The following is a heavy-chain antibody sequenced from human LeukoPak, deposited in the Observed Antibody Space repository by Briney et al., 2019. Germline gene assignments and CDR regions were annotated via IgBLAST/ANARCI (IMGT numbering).Heavy chain of an antibody. J-gene: IGHJ4*02. CDR3: ARGNYGSGSYYLS. CDR1: GFTFSSYS. V-gene: IGHV3-48*04. Sequence: GGSLRLSCAASGFTFSSYSMTWVRQAPGKGLEWVSYISSSGSTIYYADSVKGRFTISRDNAKNSLYLQMNSLRAEDTAVYYCARGNYGSGSYYLSWGQGTLVTVSS. D-gene: IGHD3-10*01. CDR2: ISSSGSTI.